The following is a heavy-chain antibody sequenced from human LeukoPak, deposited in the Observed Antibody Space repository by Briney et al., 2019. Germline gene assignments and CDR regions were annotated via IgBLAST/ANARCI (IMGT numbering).Heavy chain of an antibody. CDR3: ARHCSSTSCLDR. CDR1: GFTFSSYS. D-gene: IGHD2-2*01. J-gene: IGHJ4*02. V-gene: IGHV3-21*01. Sequence: KSGGSLRLSCAASGFTFSSYSMNWVRQAPGKGLEWVSSISSSSSYIYYADSVKGRFTISRDNAKNSLYLQMNSLRAEDTAVYYCARHCSSTSCLDRWGQGTLVTVSS. CDR2: ISSSSSYI.